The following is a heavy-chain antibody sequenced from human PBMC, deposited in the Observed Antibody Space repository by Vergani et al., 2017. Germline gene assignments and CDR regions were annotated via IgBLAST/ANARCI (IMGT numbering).Heavy chain of an antibody. CDR2: IDHTGRP. J-gene: IGHJ4*02. D-gene: IGHD3-10*01. V-gene: IGHV4-34*01. CDR3: ARRTTMVRGVLEIARYYFDY. Sequence: QVQLQQWGGGLLKPSETLSLTCVVNGGSFTSYHWTWIRQSPGEGLEWVGDIDHTGRPDYNPSLKSRVTISVDTSKNQFSLKLSSVTAADTAVYYCARRTTMVRGVLEIARYYFDYWGQGTLVTVSS. CDR1: GGSFTSYH.